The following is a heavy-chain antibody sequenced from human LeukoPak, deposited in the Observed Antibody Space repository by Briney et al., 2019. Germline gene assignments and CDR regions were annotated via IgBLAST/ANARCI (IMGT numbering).Heavy chain of an antibody. Sequence: GSLRLSCAASGFTFSDSYMSWVRQAPGKGLECISYISSGGSTIYYADSVKGRFTISRDNAKNSLFLQMNSLRAEDTAVYYCARNYDNVWGSYRPDGFDIWGQGTMVAVSS. J-gene: IGHJ3*02. V-gene: IGHV3-11*01. CDR1: GFTFSDSY. D-gene: IGHD3-16*02. CDR3: ARNYDNVWGSYRPDGFDI. CDR2: ISSGGSTI.